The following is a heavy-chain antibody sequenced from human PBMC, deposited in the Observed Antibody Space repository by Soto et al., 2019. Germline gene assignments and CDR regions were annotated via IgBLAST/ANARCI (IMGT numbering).Heavy chain of an antibody. CDR2: IYYSRST. J-gene: IGHJ4*02. D-gene: IGHD6-6*01. V-gene: IGHV4-39*01. CDR1: GGSISSSSYY. Sequence: SETLSLTCTVSGGSISSSSYYWGWIRQPPGKGLEWIGSIYYSRSTYYNPSLKSRITISVDTSKNQFSLKLSSVTAADTAVYYCARHITHSSSGFDYWGQGTLVTVSS. CDR3: ARHITHSSSGFDY.